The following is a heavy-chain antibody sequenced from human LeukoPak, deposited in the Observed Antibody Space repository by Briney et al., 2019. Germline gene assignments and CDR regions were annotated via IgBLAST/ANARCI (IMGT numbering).Heavy chain of an antibody. V-gene: IGHV4-30-4*01. Sequence: SQTLSLTCTVSGDSISSGASYWSWIRRPPGEGLEWIGYIYHSGTSYYNPSLRSRVSISVDTSKNQFSLKLSSVTAADTAVYYCARVPRIEAGATGDWFDPWGQGTVVTVSS. CDR3: ARVPRIEAGATGDWFDP. CDR2: IYHSGTS. J-gene: IGHJ5*02. CDR1: GDSISSGASY. D-gene: IGHD6-13*01.